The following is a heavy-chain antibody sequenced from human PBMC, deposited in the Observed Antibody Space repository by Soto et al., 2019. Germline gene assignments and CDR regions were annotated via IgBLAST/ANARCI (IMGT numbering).Heavy chain of an antibody. D-gene: IGHD3-3*01. CDR2: VHRSVST. V-gene: IGHV4-61*01. J-gene: IGHJ6*02. Sequence: ASETLSLTCTVSGDFVNSGNYYWTWMRQPPGKGLEWIGYVHRSVSTNYNPSLKSRVTIVLDTSKNRFSLRLESVTAADTGVYYCARDNRAADFWRDKDYGLDVWGQGTTVTVSS. CDR3: ARDNRAADFWRDKDYGLDV. CDR1: GDFVNSGNYY.